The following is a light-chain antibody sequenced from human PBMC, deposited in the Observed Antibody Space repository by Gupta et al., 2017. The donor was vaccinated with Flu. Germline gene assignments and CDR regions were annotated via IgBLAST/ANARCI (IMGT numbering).Light chain of an antibody. CDR3: HQYNNWPQT. J-gene: IGKJ1*01. V-gene: IGKV3-15*01. CDR2: AAS. CDR1: QSVTSN. Sequence: VMTQSPATPSVSPGVRATLSCRASQSVTSNLAWYQQKPGHAPRLLIYAASARATGIPARFSGSGSGTEFTLTISSLQSEDFAVYYCHQYNNWPQTFGQGTKVDIK.